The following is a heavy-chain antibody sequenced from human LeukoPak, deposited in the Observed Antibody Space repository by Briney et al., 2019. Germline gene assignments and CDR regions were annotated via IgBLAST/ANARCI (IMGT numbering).Heavy chain of an antibody. J-gene: IGHJ4*02. Sequence: GSLRLSCAASGFTFSNYWMNWVRQAPGKGLEWIGTIYYSGTTYYNPSLKSRVTISIDTSKNHFSLKLSSVTAADTAIYYCARDKVGSGSYALVYWGQGTLVTVSS. CDR1: GFTFSNYW. CDR3: ARDKVGSGSYALVY. CDR2: IYYSGTT. D-gene: IGHD3-10*01. V-gene: IGHV4-4*02.